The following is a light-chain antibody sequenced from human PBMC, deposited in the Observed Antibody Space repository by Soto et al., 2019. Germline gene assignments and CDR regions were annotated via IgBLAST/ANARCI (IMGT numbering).Light chain of an antibody. CDR1: SSDVGGYNY. Sequence: QSALTQPASVSWSPGQSITISCTGTSSDVGGYNYVSWYQQHPGKAPKLMIYDVSNRPSGVSNRFSGSKSGNTASLTISGLQTEDEADYYCSSYISSSTSVVFGGGTKVTVL. V-gene: IGLV2-14*01. CDR2: DVS. J-gene: IGLJ2*01. CDR3: SSYISSSTSVV.